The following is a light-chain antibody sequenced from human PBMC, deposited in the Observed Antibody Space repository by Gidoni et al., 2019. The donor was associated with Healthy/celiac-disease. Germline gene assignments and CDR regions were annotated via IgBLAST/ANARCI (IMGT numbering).Light chain of an antibody. CDR1: ALPKQY. J-gene: IGLJ2*01. CDR3: QSADSSGTYPVV. V-gene: IGLV3-25*03. CDR2: KDR. Sequence: SYELPQPPSVSVSPGQTARITCSGDALPKQYAYWYKQKPGQAPVLVIYKDRERPSGIPERFSGSSSGTTVTLTISGVQAEDEADYYCQSADSSGTYPVVFGGGTKLTVL.